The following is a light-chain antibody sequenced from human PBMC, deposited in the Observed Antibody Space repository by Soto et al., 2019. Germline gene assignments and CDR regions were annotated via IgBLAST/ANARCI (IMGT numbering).Light chain of an antibody. J-gene: IGKJ5*01. CDR2: GAS. V-gene: IGKV3-20*01. CDR3: QQYGSSPHLT. Sequence: IVLTQSPGTLSLSPGEGATLSCRASQSVSGSYLAWYQQKPGQAPRLLIYGASSRATGIPDRFSGSGSGTDFTLTISRLEPEDFAVYYCQQYGSSPHLTFGQGTRLEIK. CDR1: QSVSGSY.